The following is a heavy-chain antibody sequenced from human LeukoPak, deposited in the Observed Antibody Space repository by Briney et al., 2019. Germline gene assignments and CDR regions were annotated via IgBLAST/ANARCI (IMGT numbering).Heavy chain of an antibody. J-gene: IGHJ6*04. CDR1: GFTFSSYE. CDR3: ARFLRDFVVVPAKNRHYYYGMDV. Sequence: PGGSLRLSCAASGFTFSSYEMNWVRQAPGKGLEWVSYISSSGSTIYYADSVKGRFTISRDNAKNSLYLQMNSLRAEDTAVYYCARFLRDFVVVPAKNRHYYYGMDVWGKGTTVTVSS. CDR2: ISSSGSTI. D-gene: IGHD2-2*01. V-gene: IGHV3-48*03.